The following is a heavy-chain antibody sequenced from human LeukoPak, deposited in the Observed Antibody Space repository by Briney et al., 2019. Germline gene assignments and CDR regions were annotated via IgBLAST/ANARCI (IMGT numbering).Heavy chain of an antibody. V-gene: IGHV1-69*05. CDR1: GGTFSSYA. Sequence: ASVKVSCKASGGTFSSYAISWVRQAPGQGLEWMGRIIPIFGTANYAQKFQGRVTITTDESTSTAYMELSSLRSEDTAVYYCARDHGYCTNGVCYPSYFDYWGQGTLVTVSS. D-gene: IGHD2-8*01. CDR3: ARDHGYCTNGVCYPSYFDY. J-gene: IGHJ4*02. CDR2: IIPIFGTA.